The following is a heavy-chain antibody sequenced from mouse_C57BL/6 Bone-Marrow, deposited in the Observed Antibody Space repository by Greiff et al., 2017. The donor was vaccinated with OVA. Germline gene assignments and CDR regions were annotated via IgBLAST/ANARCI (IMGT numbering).Heavy chain of an antibody. CDR1: GYTFTSYW. Sequence: QVHVKKPGAELVKPGASVKLSCKASGYTFTSYWMHWVKQRPGQGLEWIGMIHPNSGSTNYNEKFKSKATLTVDKSSSTAYMQLSSLISEDSAVYYGARFAFYYDDDWYFDVWGTGTTVTVSS. D-gene: IGHD2-4*01. CDR3: ARFAFYYDDDWYFDV. J-gene: IGHJ1*03. CDR2: IHPNSGST. V-gene: IGHV1-64*01.